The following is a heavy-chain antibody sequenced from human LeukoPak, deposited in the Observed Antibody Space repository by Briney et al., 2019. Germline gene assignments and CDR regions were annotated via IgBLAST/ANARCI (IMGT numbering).Heavy chain of an antibody. D-gene: IGHD5-18*01. V-gene: IGHV3-23*01. CDR2: ISHSGANT. Sequence: GGSLRLSCAASGFTFSDSAMDWVRQAPGKGLEWVSLISHSGANTFYADSVKGRFSVSRDNSKNTMYLQMNSLRAEDTAVYYCARDRYSYGYYGMDVWGQGTTVTVSS. CDR3: ARDRYSYGYYGMDV. CDR1: GFTFSDSA. J-gene: IGHJ6*02.